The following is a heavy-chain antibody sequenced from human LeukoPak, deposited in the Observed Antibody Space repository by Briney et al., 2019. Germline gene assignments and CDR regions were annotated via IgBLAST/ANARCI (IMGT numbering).Heavy chain of an antibody. Sequence: HPGGPLRLSCAASGFTFSSYAMSWVRQAPGKGLEWVSAISGSGGSTYYADSVKGRFTISRDNSKNTLYLQMNSLRAEDTAVYYCANRKQLLRRHGTYYFDYWGQGTLVTVSS. CDR3: ANRKQLLRRHGTYYFDY. D-gene: IGHD6-13*01. J-gene: IGHJ4*02. CDR1: GFTFSSYA. V-gene: IGHV3-23*01. CDR2: ISGSGGST.